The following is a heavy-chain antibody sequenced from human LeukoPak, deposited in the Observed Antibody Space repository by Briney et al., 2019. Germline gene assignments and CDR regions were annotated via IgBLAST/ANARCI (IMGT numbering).Heavy chain of an antibody. CDR3: ATSDITMIVVVLAGYAFDI. CDR1: GYTLTELS. Sequence: GASVTVSCKVSGYTLTELSMHWVRQAPGKGLEWMGGFDPEDGETIYAQKFQGGVTVTEDTSTDTAYMELSSLRSEDTAVYYCATSDITMIVVVLAGYAFDIWGQGTMVTVSS. J-gene: IGHJ3*02. D-gene: IGHD3-22*01. CDR2: FDPEDGET. V-gene: IGHV1-24*01.